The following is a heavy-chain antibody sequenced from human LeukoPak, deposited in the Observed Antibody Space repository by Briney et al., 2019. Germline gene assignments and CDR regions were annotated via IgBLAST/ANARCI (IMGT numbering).Heavy chain of an antibody. J-gene: IGHJ4*02. CDR2: INPNSGGT. Sequence: GASVKVSCKASGYTFTGYYMHWVRQAPGQGLEWMGWINPNSGGTNYAQKLQGRVTMTTDTSTSTAYMELRSLRSDDTAVYYCARDASPYYYDSSGAGAFDYWGQGTLVTVSS. CDR1: GYTFTGYY. CDR3: ARDASPYYYDSSGAGAFDY. D-gene: IGHD3-22*01. V-gene: IGHV1-2*02.